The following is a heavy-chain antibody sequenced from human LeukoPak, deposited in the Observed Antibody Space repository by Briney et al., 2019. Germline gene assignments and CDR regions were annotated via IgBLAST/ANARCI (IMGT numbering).Heavy chain of an antibody. V-gene: IGHV3-13*01. CDR1: GFTFSSYD. CDR2: IGTAGDT. Sequence: GGSLRLSCAASGFTFSSYDMHWVRQATGKGLEWVTAIGTAGDTYDPGSVKGRFTISRDNAKNSLYLQMNSLRAEDTAVYYCATYYYDSSGYYYGSYYFDYWGQGTLVTVSS. D-gene: IGHD3-22*01. J-gene: IGHJ4*02. CDR3: ATYYYDSSGYYYGSYYFDY.